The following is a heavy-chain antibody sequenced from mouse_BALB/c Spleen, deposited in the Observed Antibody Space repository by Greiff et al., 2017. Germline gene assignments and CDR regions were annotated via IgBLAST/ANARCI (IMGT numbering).Heavy chain of an antibody. CDR3: ARSTTVVRWYFDV. Sequence: DVHLVESGGGLVQPGGSRKLSCAASGFTFSSFGMHLVRQAPEKGLEWGAYISSGSSTIYYADTVKGRFTISRDNPKNTLFLQMTSLRSEDTAMYYCARSTTVVRWYFDVWGAGTTVTVSS. D-gene: IGHD1-1*01. J-gene: IGHJ1*01. V-gene: IGHV5-17*02. CDR1: GFTFSSFG. CDR2: ISSGSSTI.